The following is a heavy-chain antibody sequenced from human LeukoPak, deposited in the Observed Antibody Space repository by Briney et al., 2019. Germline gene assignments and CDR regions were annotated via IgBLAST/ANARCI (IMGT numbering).Heavy chain of an antibody. CDR3: ARGGYYGSGNDFRFDP. V-gene: IGHV4-39*07. CDR2: VYHNGDT. J-gene: IGHJ5*02. CDR1: GGSVSDYRSY. D-gene: IGHD3-10*01. Sequence: SETLSLTCTVSGGSVSDYRSYWPWIRQPPGKGLEWVGSVYHNGDTYYNPALKSRVTISVDTSKKQFSLKLSSVTAADTAIYYCARGGYYGSGNDFRFDPWGQGTLVTVSS.